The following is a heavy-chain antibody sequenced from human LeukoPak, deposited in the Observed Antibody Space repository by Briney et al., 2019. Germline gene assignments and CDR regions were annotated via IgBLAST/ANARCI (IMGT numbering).Heavy chain of an antibody. CDR2: IRYDGNYK. Sequence: GGSLRLSCAASGFTFSSFSMNWVRQAPGKGLEWVAFIRYDGNYKYYADSVKGRFTISRDNSKNTLYLQMNSLRAEDTAVYYCAKQDSGSYGGYWGQGTLVTVSS. D-gene: IGHD1-26*01. CDR1: GFTFSSFS. J-gene: IGHJ4*02. CDR3: AKQDSGSYGGY. V-gene: IGHV3-30*02.